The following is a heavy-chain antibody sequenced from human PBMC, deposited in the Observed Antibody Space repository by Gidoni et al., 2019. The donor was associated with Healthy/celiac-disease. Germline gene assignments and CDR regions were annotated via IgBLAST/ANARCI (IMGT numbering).Heavy chain of an antibody. CDR3: ARDRGGVVAANRYFDY. J-gene: IGHJ4*02. CDR2: IYYSGST. V-gene: IGHV4-31*03. CDR1: GGSISRGGYY. D-gene: IGHD2-15*01. Sequence: QVQLQESGPGLVKPSQTLSLTCTVSGGSISRGGYYWSWIRQHPGKGLEWIGYIYYSGSTYYNPSLKSRVTISVDTSKNQFSLKLSSVTAADTAVYYCARDRGGVVAANRYFDYWGQGTLVTVSS.